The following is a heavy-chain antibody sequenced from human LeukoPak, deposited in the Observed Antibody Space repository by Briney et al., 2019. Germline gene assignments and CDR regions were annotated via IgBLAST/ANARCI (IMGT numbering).Heavy chain of an antibody. Sequence: GGSLRLSCAASGFTFSSYAMSWVRQAPGKGLEWVSAISGSGGSTYYADSVKGRFTISRDNSKNTLYLQMNSLRAEDTAVYYCAKPRLWFGEFLYYFDYWGQGTLVTVSS. CDR3: AKPRLWFGEFLYYFDY. CDR2: ISGSGGST. V-gene: IGHV3-23*01. D-gene: IGHD3-10*01. CDR1: GFTFSSYA. J-gene: IGHJ4*02.